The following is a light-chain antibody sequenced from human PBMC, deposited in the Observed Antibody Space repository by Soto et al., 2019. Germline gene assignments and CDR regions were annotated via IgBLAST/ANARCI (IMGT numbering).Light chain of an antibody. CDR3: QSYDSSLTGSV. CDR2: GNT. J-gene: IGLJ1*01. CDR1: SSNIGPGFD. Sequence: QSVLTQPPPVSWAPGQTVAISCTGTSSNIGPGFDVHWYQQVPGTAPKLVLYGNTIRPSGVPDRFSGSRSGSSASLVITGLRAEDEADYYCQSYDSSLTGSVFGTGTKVTVL. V-gene: IGLV1-40*01.